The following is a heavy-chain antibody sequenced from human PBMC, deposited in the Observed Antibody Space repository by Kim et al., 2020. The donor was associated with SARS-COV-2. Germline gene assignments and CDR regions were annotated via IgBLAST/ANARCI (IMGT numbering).Heavy chain of an antibody. CDR3: ARVSRVTAADY. CDR2: T. J-gene: IGHJ4*02. Sequence: TNYNPSLKSRVTISVDTSKNQFSLKLSSVTAADTAVYYCARVSRVTAADYWGQGTLVTVSS. D-gene: IGHD4-17*01. V-gene: IGHV4-34*01.